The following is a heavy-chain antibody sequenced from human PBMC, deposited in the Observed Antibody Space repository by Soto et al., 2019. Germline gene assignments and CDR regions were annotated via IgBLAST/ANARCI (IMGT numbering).Heavy chain of an antibody. D-gene: IGHD1-26*01. V-gene: IGHV3-21*01. Sequence: GGSLRLSCVGYGFTFSIYSMNWVRQAPGKGLEWVSSISSSSTYIYYADSVKGRFTISRDNARNSLHLQMNSLRAEDTAVYYCARDPSDLWEPDQYFLHWGQGTLVTVSS. CDR2: ISSSSTYI. CDR1: GFTFSIYS. CDR3: ARDPSDLWEPDQYFLH. J-gene: IGHJ1*01.